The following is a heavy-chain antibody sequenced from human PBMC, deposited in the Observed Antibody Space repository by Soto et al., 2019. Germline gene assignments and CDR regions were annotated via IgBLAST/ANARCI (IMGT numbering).Heavy chain of an antibody. Sequence: GASVKVSCKASGYTFTGYYMHWVRQAPGQGLEWMGWINPNSGGTNYAQKFQGRVTMTRDTSISTAYMELSRLRSDDTAVYYCARVTDYDFWSGYLDVWGQGTTVTVSS. CDR3: ARVTDYDFWSGYLDV. CDR1: GYTFTGYY. V-gene: IGHV1-2*02. D-gene: IGHD3-3*01. CDR2: INPNSGGT. J-gene: IGHJ6*02.